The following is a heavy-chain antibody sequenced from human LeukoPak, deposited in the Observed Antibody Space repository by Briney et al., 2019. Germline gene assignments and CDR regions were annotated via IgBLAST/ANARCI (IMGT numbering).Heavy chain of an antibody. CDR2: IIPISGTA. J-gene: IGHJ6*03. Sequence: SVKVSCKASGYTFTSYVMNWVRQAPGQGLEWMGGIIPISGTANYAQKFQGRVTITTDESTSTAYMELSSLRSEDTAVYYCARRSHYDFYYMDVWGKGTTVTVSS. V-gene: IGHV1-69*05. D-gene: IGHD3/OR15-3a*01. CDR3: ARRSHYDFYYMDV. CDR1: GYTFTSYV.